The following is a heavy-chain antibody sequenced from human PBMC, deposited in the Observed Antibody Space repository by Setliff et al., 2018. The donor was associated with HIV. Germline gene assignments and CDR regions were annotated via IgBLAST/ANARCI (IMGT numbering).Heavy chain of an antibody. J-gene: IGHJ4*02. CDR3: ARSLSSGSYWNSRPFYSDY. Sequence: SETLSLTCTVSGGSFTTYYWSWIRQPPGKGLEWIGYIYTSGSTNYNPSLKSRVTISVDTSKNQFSLTLSSVTAADTAVYYCARSLSSGSYWNSRPFYSDYWGQGTLVTVSS. CDR1: GGSFTTYY. V-gene: IGHV4-4*08. CDR2: IYTSGST. D-gene: IGHD3-10*01.